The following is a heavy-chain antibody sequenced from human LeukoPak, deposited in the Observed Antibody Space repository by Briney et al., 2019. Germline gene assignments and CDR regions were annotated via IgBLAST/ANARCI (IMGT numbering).Heavy chain of an antibody. CDR2: INTDGSST. V-gene: IGHV3-74*01. D-gene: IGHD3-3*01. Sequence: QTGGSLRLSCAASGFTFSSYWMHWVRQAPGKGLVWVSRINTDGSSTSYADSVKGRFTISRDNAKNTLYLQMNSLRVEDTAVYYCARHYDYYYYYMDVWGKGTTVTVSS. CDR3: ARHYDYYYYYMDV. CDR1: GFTFSSYW. J-gene: IGHJ6*03.